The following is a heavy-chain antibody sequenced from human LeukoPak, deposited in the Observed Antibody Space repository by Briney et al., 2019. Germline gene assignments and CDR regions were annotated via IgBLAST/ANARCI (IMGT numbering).Heavy chain of an antibody. CDR1: GFTFSSYG. Sequence: GGSLRLSCAASGFTFSSYGMHWVRQAPGKGLEWVAVISYDGSNKYYADSVKGRFTISRDNSKNTLYLQMNSLRAEDTAVYYCAKSGYDSSGYFEYWGQGTLVTVS. CDR3: AKSGYDSSGYFEY. J-gene: IGHJ4*02. V-gene: IGHV3-30*18. CDR2: ISYDGSNK. D-gene: IGHD3-22*01.